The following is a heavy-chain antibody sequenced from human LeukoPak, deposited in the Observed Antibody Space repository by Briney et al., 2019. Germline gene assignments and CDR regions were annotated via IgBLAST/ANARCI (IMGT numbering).Heavy chain of an antibody. CDR3: ARGRYYCSGGSCYSKRYYFDY. Sequence: PSETLSLTCTVSGGSISSSSYYWGWIRQPPGKGLEWIGSIYYSGSTYYNPSLKSRVTISVDTSKNQFSLKLSSVTAADTAVYYCARGRYYCSGGSCYSKRYYFDYWGQGTLVTVSS. CDR1: GGSISSSSYY. CDR2: IYYSGST. V-gene: IGHV4-39*07. J-gene: IGHJ4*02. D-gene: IGHD2-15*01.